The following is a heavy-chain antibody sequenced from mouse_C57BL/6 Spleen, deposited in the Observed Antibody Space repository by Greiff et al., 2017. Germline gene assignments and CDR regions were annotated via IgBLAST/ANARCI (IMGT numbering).Heavy chain of an antibody. J-gene: IGHJ2*01. V-gene: IGHV1-22*01. Sequence: VQLQQSGPELVKPGASVKMSCTASGYTFTDYNMHWVKQSHGKSLEWIGYINPNNGGTSYNQKFKGKATLTVNKSSSTAYMELRSLTSEDSAVYYGALITTVVAKNYWGQGTTLTVSS. CDR3: ALITTVVAKNY. CDR1: GYTFTDYN. CDR2: INPNNGGT. D-gene: IGHD1-1*01.